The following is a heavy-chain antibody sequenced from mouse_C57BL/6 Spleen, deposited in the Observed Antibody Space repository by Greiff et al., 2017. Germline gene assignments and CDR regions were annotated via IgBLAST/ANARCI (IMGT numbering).Heavy chain of an antibody. CDR3: ARAFYNAMDY. J-gene: IGHJ4*01. CDR2: SRNKANDYTT. CDR1: GFTFSDFY. D-gene: IGHD2-12*01. V-gene: IGHV7-1*01. Sequence: EVQRVESGGGLVQSGRSLRLSCATSGFTFSDFYMEWVRQAPGKGLEWIAASRNKANDYTTEYSASVKGRFIVSRDTSQSILYLQMNALRAEDTAIYYCARAFYNAMDYWGQGTSVTVSS.